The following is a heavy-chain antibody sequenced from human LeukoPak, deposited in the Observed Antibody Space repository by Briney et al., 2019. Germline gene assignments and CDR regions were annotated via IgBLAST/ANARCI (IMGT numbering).Heavy chain of an antibody. CDR2: INHSGST. Sequence: SETLSLTCTVSGGSISSGGYYWSWIRQPPGKGLEWIGEINHSGSTNYNPSLKSRVTISVDTSKNQFSLKLSSVTAADTAVYYCARGYYVRSSGWSGNYFDYWGQGTLVTVSS. CDR1: GGSISSGGYY. J-gene: IGHJ4*02. D-gene: IGHD6-19*01. V-gene: IGHV4-39*07. CDR3: ARGYYVRSSGWSGNYFDY.